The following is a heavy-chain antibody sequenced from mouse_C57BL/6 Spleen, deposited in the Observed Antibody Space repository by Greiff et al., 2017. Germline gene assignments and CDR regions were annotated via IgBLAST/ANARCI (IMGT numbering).Heavy chain of an antibody. V-gene: IGHV5-17*01. CDR1: GFTFSDYG. CDR3: ARRGNDGYYFDY. Sequence: EVKLVESGGGLVKPGGSLKLSCAASGFTFSDYGMHWVRQAPEKGLEWVAYISSGSSTIYYADTVKGRFTISRDNAKNTLFLQLTSLKSEDTAMYYWARRGNDGYYFDYWGKGTTLTVSS. D-gene: IGHD2-3*01. CDR2: ISSGSSTI. J-gene: IGHJ2*01.